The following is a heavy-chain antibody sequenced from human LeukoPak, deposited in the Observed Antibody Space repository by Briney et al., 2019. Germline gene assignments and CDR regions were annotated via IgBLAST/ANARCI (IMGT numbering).Heavy chain of an antibody. D-gene: IGHD6-13*01. Sequence: GGSLRLSCAASGFTFSSYAMHWVRQAPGKGLEWVAVISYDGSSKYYADSVKGRFTISRDNSKNTLYLQMNGLRAEDTAVYYCARGQRAAAGFDSWGQGTLVTVSS. CDR2: ISYDGSSK. CDR1: GFTFSSYA. CDR3: ARGQRAAAGFDS. J-gene: IGHJ4*02. V-gene: IGHV3-30*14.